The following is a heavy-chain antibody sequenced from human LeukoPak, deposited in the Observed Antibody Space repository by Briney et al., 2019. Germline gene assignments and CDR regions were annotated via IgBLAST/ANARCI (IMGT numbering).Heavy chain of an antibody. J-gene: IGHJ4*02. CDR3: AKDYDILTGQDY. Sequence: GGSLRLSFAASGFTFSSYGMHWVRQAPGKGLEWVAVISYDGSNKYYADSVKGRFTISRDNSKNTLYLQMNSLRAEDTAVYYCAKDYDILTGQDYWGQGTLVTVSS. CDR1: GFTFSSYG. D-gene: IGHD3-9*01. V-gene: IGHV3-30*18. CDR2: ISYDGSNK.